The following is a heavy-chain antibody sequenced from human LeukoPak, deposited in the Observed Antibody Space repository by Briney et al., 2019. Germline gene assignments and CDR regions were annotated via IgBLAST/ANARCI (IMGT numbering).Heavy chain of an antibody. D-gene: IGHD3-16*02. CDR3: ARVKRDTPDFDY. V-gene: IGHV4-59*01. CDR1: GGSISSYY. CDR2: IYYSGST. J-gene: IGHJ4*02. Sequence: SSETLSLTCTVSGGSISSYYWSWIRQPPGKGLEWIGYIYYSGSTNYNPSLKSRVTISVDTSKNQFSLKLSSVTAADTAVYYCARVKRDTPDFDYWGQGTLVTVSS.